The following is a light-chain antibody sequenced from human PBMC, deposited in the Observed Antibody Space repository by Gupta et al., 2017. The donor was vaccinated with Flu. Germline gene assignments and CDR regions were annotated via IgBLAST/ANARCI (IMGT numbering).Light chain of an antibody. V-gene: IGLV2-14*01. CDR3: SSYTSNSTRV. Sequence: HSALTQPASVSGSPGQSITISCTGTSSDVGGYNYVSWYQQHPGKAPKLILYEVTYRPSEVSNRFSGSKSDNTASLTISGLQAEDEADYYCSSYTSNSTRVFGGGTKLTVL. J-gene: IGLJ3*02. CDR2: EVT. CDR1: SSDVGGYNY.